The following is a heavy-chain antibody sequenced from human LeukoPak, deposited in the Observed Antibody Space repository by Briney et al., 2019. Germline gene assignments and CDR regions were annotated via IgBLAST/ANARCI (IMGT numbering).Heavy chain of an antibody. V-gene: IGHV4-30-2*01. J-gene: IGHJ3*02. D-gene: IGHD3-10*01. Sequence: SQTLSLACTVSGGSISSGGYYWSWIRQPPGKGLGWIGYIYHSGSTYYNPSLKSRVTISVDRSKNQFSLKLSSVTAADTAVYYCARAVAYASGSYTSYAFDIWGQGTMVTVSS. CDR3: ARAVAYASGSYTSYAFDI. CDR2: IYHSGST. CDR1: GGSISSGGYY.